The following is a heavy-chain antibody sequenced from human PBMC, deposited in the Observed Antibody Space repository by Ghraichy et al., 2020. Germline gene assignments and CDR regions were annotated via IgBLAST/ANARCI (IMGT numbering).Heavy chain of an antibody. D-gene: IGHD3-16*02. Sequence: ASVKVSCKASGYTFTNYGISWVRQAPGQGLEWMGWISGYNGNTNYAQKFQGRVTMTTDTYTSTAYMELRSLRSDDTAVYYCATDPHRADVVLGSIRYTDSFDPWGQGTLVTVSS. CDR3: ATDPHRADVVLGSIRYTDSFDP. V-gene: IGHV1-18*04. J-gene: IGHJ5*02. CDR1: GYTFTNYG. CDR2: ISGYNGNT.